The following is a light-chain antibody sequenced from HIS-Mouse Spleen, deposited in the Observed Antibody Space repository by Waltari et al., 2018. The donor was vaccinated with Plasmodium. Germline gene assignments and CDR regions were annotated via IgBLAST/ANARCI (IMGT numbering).Light chain of an antibody. CDR2: EGS. J-gene: IGLJ2*01. Sequence: QSALTQPASVSGSPGQSTPIPCPGTSSDVGSYNLVSWYQQHPGKAPKPMIYEGSKRPSGVSNRFSGSKSGNTASLTISGLQAEDEADYYCCSYAGSSTFVVFGGGTKLTVL. V-gene: IGLV2-23*03. CDR1: SSDVGSYNL. CDR3: CSYAGSSTFVV.